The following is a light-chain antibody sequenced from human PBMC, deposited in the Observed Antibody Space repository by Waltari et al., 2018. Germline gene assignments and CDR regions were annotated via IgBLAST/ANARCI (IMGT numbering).Light chain of an antibody. CDR1: QSVSTY. V-gene: IGKV3-11*01. CDR2: DAS. Sequence: EIVLTQSPATLSLSPGETATLSCRASQSVSTYLGWYQQKPGQAPRLLIYDASNRATGIPARFSGSGSGTDFTLTISSLEPEDFAVYYCRQRSNWPLTFGGGTKVEIK. CDR3: RQRSNWPLT. J-gene: IGKJ4*01.